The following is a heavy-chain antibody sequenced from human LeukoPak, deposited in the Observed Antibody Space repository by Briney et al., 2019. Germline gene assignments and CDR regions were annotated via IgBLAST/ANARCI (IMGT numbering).Heavy chain of an antibody. J-gene: IGHJ3*02. CDR2: IYTSGST. D-gene: IGHD2-2*01. V-gene: IGHV4-61*02. CDR3: ARGAEDVVVPADGDAFDI. Sequence: PSQTLSLTCTVSGGSISSGSYYWSWIRQPAGKGLEWIGRIYTSGSTNYNPSLKSRVTMSVDTSKNQFSLKLSSVTAADTAVYYCARGAEDVVVPADGDAFDIWGQGTMVTVSS. CDR1: GGSISSGSYY.